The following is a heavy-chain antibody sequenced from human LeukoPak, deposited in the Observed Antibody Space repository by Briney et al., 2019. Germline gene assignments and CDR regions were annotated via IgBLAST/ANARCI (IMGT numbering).Heavy chain of an antibody. CDR2: ISSRSSTI. V-gene: IGHV3-48*01. CDR1: GFTFNSYA. CDR3: ARGLHYYDSSGYYYPDAFDI. D-gene: IGHD3-22*01. J-gene: IGHJ3*02. Sequence: GGSLRLSCAASGFTFNSYAMSWVRQAPGKGLEWVSYISSRSSTIYYADSVKGRFTISRDNAKNSLYLQMNSLRAEDTAVYYCARGLHYYDSSGYYYPDAFDIWGQGTMVTVSS.